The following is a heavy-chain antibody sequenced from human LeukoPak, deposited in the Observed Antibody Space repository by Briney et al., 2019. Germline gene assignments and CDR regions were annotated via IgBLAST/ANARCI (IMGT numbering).Heavy chain of an antibody. D-gene: IGHD6-13*01. Sequence: ASVKVSCKASGYTFTSYTLSWVRQAPGRGLEWMGGIIPIFGTANYAQKFQGRVTITADKSTSTAYMELSSLRSEDTAVYYCASMNPRIAAAGTNHFDYWGQGTLVTVSS. CDR3: ASMNPRIAAAGTNHFDY. J-gene: IGHJ4*02. V-gene: IGHV1-69*06. CDR1: GYTFTSYT. CDR2: IIPIFGTA.